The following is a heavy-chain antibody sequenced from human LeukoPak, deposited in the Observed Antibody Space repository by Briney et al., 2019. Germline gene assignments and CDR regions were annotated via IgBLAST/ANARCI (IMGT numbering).Heavy chain of an antibody. Sequence: GASVKVSCKASGGTFSSYAISWVRQAPGQGLEWMGRIIPILGIANYAQKFQGRVTITADKSTSTAYMELSSLRSEDTAVYYCARERRSYGSLYYYGMDVWGQGTTVTVSS. D-gene: IGHD5-18*01. CDR1: GGTFSSYA. CDR2: IIPILGIA. CDR3: ARERRSYGSLYYYGMDV. V-gene: IGHV1-69*04. J-gene: IGHJ6*02.